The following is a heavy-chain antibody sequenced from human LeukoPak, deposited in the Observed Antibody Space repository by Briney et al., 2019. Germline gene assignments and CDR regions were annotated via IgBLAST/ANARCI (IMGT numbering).Heavy chain of an antibody. CDR2: ISYHGSHK. J-gene: IGHJ4*02. D-gene: IGHD6-13*01. CDR1: GFAFSRYG. CDR3: AAEFSSSWYRYAPFDY. Sequence: GGSLRLSCAASGFAFSRYGIHWVRQAPGKGLEWVALISYHGSHKYYGDSVRGRFTISRDNSKNTLYLQMTSLRTEDTAMYYCAAEFSSSWYRYAPFDYWGQGTLVTVSS. V-gene: IGHV3-30*03.